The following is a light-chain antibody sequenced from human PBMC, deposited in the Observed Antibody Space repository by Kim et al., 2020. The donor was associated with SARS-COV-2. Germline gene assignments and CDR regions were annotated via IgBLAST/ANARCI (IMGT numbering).Light chain of an antibody. Sequence: DIQMTQSPSSLSASVGDRVTITCQASQDISNYLNWYQQKPGKAPRLLIYGASNMETGAPSRFSGSGSGTHFTLTISSLQPEDIATYYCQHYDSMSAYTFDQGTKLEI. J-gene: IGKJ2*01. V-gene: IGKV1-33*01. CDR3: QHYDSMSAYT. CDR1: QDISNY. CDR2: GAS.